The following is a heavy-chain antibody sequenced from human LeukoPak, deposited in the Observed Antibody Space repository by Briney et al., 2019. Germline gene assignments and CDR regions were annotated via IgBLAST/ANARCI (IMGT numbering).Heavy chain of an antibody. V-gene: IGHV1-69*06. D-gene: IGHD4-17*01. CDR3: ARDPLADAYTDYDFFDY. Sequence: ASVKVSCKASGGTFSSYAISWVRQAPGQGLEWMGGIIPIFGTANYAQKFQGRVTLTADTSTNTAYMELRSLRSDDTAVYYCARDPLADAYTDYDFFDYWGQGTLVTVSS. J-gene: IGHJ4*02. CDR1: GGTFSSYA. CDR2: IIPIFGTA.